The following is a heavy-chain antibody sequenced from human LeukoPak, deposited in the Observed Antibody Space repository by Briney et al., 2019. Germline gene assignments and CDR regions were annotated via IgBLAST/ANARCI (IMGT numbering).Heavy chain of an antibody. CDR1: GFIFDDYA. J-gene: IGHJ4*02. CDR2: ISWNSGKI. D-gene: IGHD6-13*01. V-gene: IGHV3-9*03. Sequence: AGGSLRLSCAASGFIFDDYAMHWVRQAPGKGQEWVSGISWNSGKIDYADSVKGRFTISRDNAKNSLYLQMNSLRVEDMALYYCAKDRGYSSSFFEIWGQGTLVTVSS. CDR3: AKDRGYSSSFFEI.